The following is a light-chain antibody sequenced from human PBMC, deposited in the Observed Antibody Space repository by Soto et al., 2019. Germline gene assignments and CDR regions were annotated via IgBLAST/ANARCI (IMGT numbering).Light chain of an antibody. J-gene: IGKJ1*01. V-gene: IGKV3-15*01. CDR1: QSVSSN. Sequence: IVVTHSPGSLPLSRGDRATLSCRASQSVSSNLAWYQQKPGQAPRLLIYGASTRATGIPARFSGSGSGTEFTLTISSLQSEDFAVYYCQLYNNWPWTFGQGTKVAIK. CDR3: QLYNNWPWT. CDR2: GAS.